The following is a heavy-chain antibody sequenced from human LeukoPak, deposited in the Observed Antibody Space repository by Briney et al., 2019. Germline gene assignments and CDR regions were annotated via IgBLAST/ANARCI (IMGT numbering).Heavy chain of an antibody. CDR1: GGSISSSSYY. V-gene: IGHV4-39*07. D-gene: IGHD6-13*01. Sequence: SETLSLTCTVSGGSISSSSYYWGWIRQPPGKGLEWIGSIYYSGSTYYNPSLKSRVTISVDTSKNQFSLKLSSVTAADTAVYYCARDTSPIAAAGNDYYYYYMDVWGKGTTVTISS. CDR2: IYYSGST. CDR3: ARDTSPIAAAGNDYYYYYMDV. J-gene: IGHJ6*03.